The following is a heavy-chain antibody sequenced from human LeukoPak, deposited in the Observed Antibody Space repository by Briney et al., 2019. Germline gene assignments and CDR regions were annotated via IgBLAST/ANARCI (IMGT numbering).Heavy chain of an antibody. Sequence: GALRLSCAASGFSFSTYGMGWVRQAPGKGLEWVSVIGGSGGSTYYADSVKGRFTISRDNSKNTLYLQMNSLRAEDTAVYYCAKDLGGWYFNYFDYWGQGTLVTVSS. D-gene: IGHD6-19*01. J-gene: IGHJ4*02. CDR1: GFSFSTYG. V-gene: IGHV3-23*01. CDR3: AKDLGGWYFNYFDY. CDR2: IGGSGGST.